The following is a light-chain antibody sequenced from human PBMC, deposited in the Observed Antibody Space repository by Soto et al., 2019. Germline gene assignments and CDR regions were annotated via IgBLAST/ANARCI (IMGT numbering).Light chain of an antibody. J-gene: IGKJ1*01. CDR2: GAS. CDR3: QQYGSSGT. V-gene: IGKV3-20*01. CDR1: QNLGTLY. Sequence: ELVLTQSPGTLSLSPGERGPLSCRASQNLGTLYLAWFQQQPGQAPRLLIYGASNRATGIPDRFSGSGSGTDFTLTISRLEPEDFAVYYCQQYGSSGTFGQGTKVDIK.